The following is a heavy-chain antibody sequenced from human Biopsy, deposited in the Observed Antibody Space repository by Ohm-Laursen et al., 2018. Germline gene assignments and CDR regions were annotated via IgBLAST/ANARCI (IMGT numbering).Heavy chain of an antibody. D-gene: IGHD6-19*01. CDR2: IWYDGSNG. CDR3: ARRAVAGTYNWYFDL. Sequence: RSLRLSCVASGFIFNYGMHWVRQAPGKWLEWVAVIWYDGSNGNYADSVKGRFTISRDNSKNTLYLQMNSLRAEDTAVYYCARRAVAGTYNWYFDLWGRGTLVTVSS. V-gene: IGHV3-33*01. J-gene: IGHJ2*01. CDR1: GFIFNYG.